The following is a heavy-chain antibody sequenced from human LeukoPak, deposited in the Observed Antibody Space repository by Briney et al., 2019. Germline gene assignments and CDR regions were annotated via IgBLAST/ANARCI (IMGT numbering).Heavy chain of an antibody. V-gene: IGHV4-59*01. CDR2: IYYSGSP. J-gene: IGHJ3*02. Sequence: SETLSLTCAVYGGSFSGYYWSWIRQPPGKGLEWIGYIYYSGSPNYNPSRKSRVTISVDTSKNQFPLKLSSVTAADTAVYYCARDSRPNGSGSYRDAFDIWGQGTMVTVSS. CDR3: ARDSRPNGSGSYRDAFDI. D-gene: IGHD3-10*01. CDR1: GGSFSGYY.